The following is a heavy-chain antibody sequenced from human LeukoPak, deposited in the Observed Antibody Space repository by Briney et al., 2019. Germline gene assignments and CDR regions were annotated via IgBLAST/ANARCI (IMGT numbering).Heavy chain of an antibody. J-gene: IGHJ4*02. D-gene: IGHD3-22*01. Sequence: SETLSLTCTVSGGSISSYYWSWIRQPPGKGLEWIGYIYYSGSTNYNPSLKSRVTISVDTSKNQFSLKLSSVTAADTAVYYCARHGVTYYYDSSGYIDYWGQGTLVTVSS. CDR1: GGSISSYY. CDR3: ARHGVTYYYDSSGYIDY. V-gene: IGHV4-59*13. CDR2: IYYSGST.